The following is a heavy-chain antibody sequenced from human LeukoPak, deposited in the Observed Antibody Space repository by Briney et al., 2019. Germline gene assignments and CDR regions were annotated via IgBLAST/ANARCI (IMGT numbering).Heavy chain of an antibody. J-gene: IGHJ3*02. Sequence: PSGTLSLTCAVSGGSISSSNWWSWVRQPPGKGLEWIGEIYHSGGTNYNPSLEGRVTISVDKSRNQFSLKLNSVTAADTAVYYCAKSNGYGLIDIWGQGTMVTVSS. CDR2: IYHSGGT. CDR1: GGSISSSNW. CDR3: AKSNGYGLIDI. D-gene: IGHD3-10*01. V-gene: IGHV4-4*02.